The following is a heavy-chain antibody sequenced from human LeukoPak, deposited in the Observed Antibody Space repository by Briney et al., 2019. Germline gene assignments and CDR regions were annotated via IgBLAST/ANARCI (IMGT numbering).Heavy chain of an antibody. CDR2: INHSGST. D-gene: IGHD6-19*01. CDR1: GGSFSGYY. Sequence: SETLSLTCAVYGGSFSGYYWSWIRQPPGKELEWIGEINHSGSTNYNPSLKSRVTISVDTSKNQFSLKLSSVSAADTAVYYCARVTVAGTRKKKGYFDYWGQGTLVTVSS. V-gene: IGHV4-34*01. J-gene: IGHJ4*02. CDR3: ARVTVAGTRKKKGYFDY.